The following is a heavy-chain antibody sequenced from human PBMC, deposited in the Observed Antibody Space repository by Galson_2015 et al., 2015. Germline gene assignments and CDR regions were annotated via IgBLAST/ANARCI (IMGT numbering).Heavy chain of an antibody. V-gene: IGHV3-30*18. Sequence: SLRLSCAASGFTFSSYGMHWVRQAPGKGLEWVAVISQTGSNKYYADSVKGRFTISRDNSKNTLYLQMNSLRAEDTAVYYCAKDRPYSSGRILDYWGQGTLVTVSS. CDR2: ISQTGSNK. J-gene: IGHJ4*02. CDR1: GFTFSSYG. CDR3: AKDRPYSSGRILDY. D-gene: IGHD6-19*01.